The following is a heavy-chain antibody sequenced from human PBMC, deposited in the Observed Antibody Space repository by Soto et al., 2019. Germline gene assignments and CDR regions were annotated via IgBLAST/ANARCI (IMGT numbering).Heavy chain of an antibody. D-gene: IGHD3-10*01. J-gene: IGHJ4*02. CDR1: GYTFTSYG. Sequence: QVQLVQSGAEVKKPGASVKVSCKPSGYTFTSYGITWVRRAPGQGLGWMGWISANNGNTNYAQKFQGRVTMTTDTSTSTAYMELRSLGSDDTAVYYCASGWFGEFVYQFDYWGQGTLVTVSS. V-gene: IGHV1-18*01. CDR3: ASGWFGEFVYQFDY. CDR2: ISANNGNT.